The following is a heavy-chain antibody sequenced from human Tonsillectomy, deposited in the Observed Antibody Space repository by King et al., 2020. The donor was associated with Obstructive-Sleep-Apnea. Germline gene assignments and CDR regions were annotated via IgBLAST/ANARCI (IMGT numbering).Heavy chain of an antibody. CDR3: ARACDSPRRYFDY. CDR2: IYYSGST. CDR1: GGSISSGGYY. V-gene: IGHV4-31*03. D-gene: IGHD3-22*01. Sequence: QLQESGPGLVKPSQTLSLTCTVSGGSISSGGYYWSWIRQHPGKGLEWIGCIYYSGSTYYNPSLKRRVTILVDTSKNQFSLKLSSVTAADTAVYYCARACDSPRRYFDYWGQGTLVTVSS. J-gene: IGHJ4*02.